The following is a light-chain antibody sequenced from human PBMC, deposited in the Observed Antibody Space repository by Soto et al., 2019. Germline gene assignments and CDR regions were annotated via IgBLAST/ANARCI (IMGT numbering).Light chain of an antibody. CDR1: QGISSY. J-gene: IGKJ4*01. V-gene: IGKV1-9*01. CDR3: QQLNSYPLT. Sequence: DIQLTQSPSFLSASVGDRVTITCRASQGISSYLAWYQQKPGKAPKLPIYAASTLQSGVPSRFSGSGSGTEFTLTISSLQPEDFATYYCQQLNSYPLTFGGGTKVGIK. CDR2: AAS.